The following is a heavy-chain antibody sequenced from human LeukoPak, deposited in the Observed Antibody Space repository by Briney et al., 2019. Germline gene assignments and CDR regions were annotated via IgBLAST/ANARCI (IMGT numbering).Heavy chain of an antibody. CDR1: GFTFSSYS. CDR3: ARSWDYYGSGSPRVMDV. J-gene: IGHJ6*02. Sequence: PGGSLRLSCAASGFTFSSYSMNWVRQAPGKGLEWVSSISSSSSYIYYADSVKGRFTISRDNAKNSLYLQMNSLRAEDTAVYYCARSWDYYGSGSPRVMDVWGQGTTVTVSS. D-gene: IGHD3-10*01. CDR2: ISSSSSYI. V-gene: IGHV3-21*01.